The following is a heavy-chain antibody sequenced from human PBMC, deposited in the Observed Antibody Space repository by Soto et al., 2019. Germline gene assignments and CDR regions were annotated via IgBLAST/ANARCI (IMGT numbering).Heavy chain of an antibody. CDR1: GDAVGGPSYW. V-gene: IGHV4-39*01. D-gene: IGHD2-15*01. Sequence: SETLSLTCPVSGDAVGGPSYWWGWIRQSPEKGLEWIGSVYSSGTTYYKPSLRSRVSISVDVPNNQFSLKVYSVTAADTGVYYCARQIGRGWFDPWGPGTLATVSS. CDR3: ARQIGRGWFDP. CDR2: VYSSGTT. J-gene: IGHJ5*02.